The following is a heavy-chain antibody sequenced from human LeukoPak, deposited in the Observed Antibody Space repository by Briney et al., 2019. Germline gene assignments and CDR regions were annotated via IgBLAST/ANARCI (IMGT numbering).Heavy chain of an antibody. Sequence: PGGSLRLSCAASGFTFSSHSMNWVRQAPGKGLEWVSYISSSSSTIYYADSVKGRFTISRDNAKNSLYLQMNSLRAEDTAVYYCARDRRGWLQYKTIDYWGQGTLVTVSS. J-gene: IGHJ4*02. D-gene: IGHD5-24*01. CDR1: GFTFSSHS. CDR2: ISSSSSTI. V-gene: IGHV3-48*01. CDR3: ARDRRGWLQYKTIDY.